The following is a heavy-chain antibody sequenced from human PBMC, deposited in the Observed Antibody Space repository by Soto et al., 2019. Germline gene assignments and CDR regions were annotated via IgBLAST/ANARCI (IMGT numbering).Heavy chain of an antibody. D-gene: IGHD2-2*01. V-gene: IGHV3-30-3*01. CDR1: GFTFSSYA. CDR2: ISYDGSNK. J-gene: IGHJ4*02. Sequence: QVQLVESGGGVVQPGRSLRLSCAASGFTFSSYAMHWVRQAPGKGLEWVAVISYDGSNKYYADSVKGRFTISRDNSKNTLYLQMNSLRAEDTAVYYCARDYGPAATVGHFDYWGQGTLVTVSS. CDR3: ARDYGPAATVGHFDY.